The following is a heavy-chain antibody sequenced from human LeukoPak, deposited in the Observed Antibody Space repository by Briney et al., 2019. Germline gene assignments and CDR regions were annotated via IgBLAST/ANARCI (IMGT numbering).Heavy chain of an antibody. Sequence: SETLSLTYTVSGGSISSYYWSWIRQPPGKGLEWIGYIYYSGSTNYNPSLKSRVTISVDTSKNQLPLKLSSVTAADTAVYYCARDPSDYYDSSGYSYWYFDLWGRGTLVTVSS. V-gene: IGHV4-59*01. J-gene: IGHJ2*01. D-gene: IGHD3-22*01. CDR1: GGSISSYY. CDR2: IYYSGST. CDR3: ARDPSDYYDSSGYSYWYFDL.